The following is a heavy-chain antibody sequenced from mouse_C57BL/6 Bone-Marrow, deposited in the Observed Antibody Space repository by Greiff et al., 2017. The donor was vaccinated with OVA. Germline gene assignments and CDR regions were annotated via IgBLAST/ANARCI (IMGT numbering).Heavy chain of an antibody. CDR1: GYSFTGYY. J-gene: IGHJ2*01. V-gene: IGHV1-42*01. CDR3: ASYIFDY. Sequence: EVKLVESGPELVKPGASVKISCKASGYSFTGYYMNWVKQSPEKSLEWIGEINPSTGGTTYNQKFKAKATLTVDKSSSTAYMQLKSLTSEDSAVYYCASYIFDYWGQGTTLTVSS. CDR2: INPSTGGT.